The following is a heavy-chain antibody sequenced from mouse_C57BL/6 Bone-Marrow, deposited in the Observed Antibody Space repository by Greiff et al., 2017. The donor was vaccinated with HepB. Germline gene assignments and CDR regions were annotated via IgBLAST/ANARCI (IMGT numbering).Heavy chain of an antibody. CDR1: GYTFTSYW. CDR3: ARRRYDTRYYSMDY. V-gene: IGHV1-69*01. Sequence: VQLQQPGAELVMPGASVKLSCKASGYTFTSYWMHWVKQRPGQGLEWIGEIDPSDSYTNYNQKFKGKSTLTVDNSSSTAYMQLSSLTSEDSAVYYCARRRYDTRYYSMDYWGQGTSVTVSS. J-gene: IGHJ4*01. D-gene: IGHD2-14*01. CDR2: IDPSDSYT.